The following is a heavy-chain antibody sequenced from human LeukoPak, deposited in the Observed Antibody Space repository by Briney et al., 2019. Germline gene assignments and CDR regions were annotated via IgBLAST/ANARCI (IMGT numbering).Heavy chain of an antibody. D-gene: IGHD3-3*02. CDR3: VRGGAFASFFDY. CDR1: GFTFSSYW. V-gene: IGHV3-7*03. Sequence: GWSLTLSCAPSGFTFSSYWMSWVRQAPGKGLEWVANIKHDGREKDYVDSVKGRFTISRDNAKNSLYLQMNSLRAEDTAVYYCVRGGAFASFFDYWGQGTLVTVSS. J-gene: IGHJ4*02. CDR2: IKHDGREK.